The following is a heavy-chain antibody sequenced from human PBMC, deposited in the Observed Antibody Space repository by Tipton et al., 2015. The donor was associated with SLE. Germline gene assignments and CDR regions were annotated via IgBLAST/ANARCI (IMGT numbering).Heavy chain of an antibody. CDR2: IYYSGST. Sequence: TLSLTCTVSGGSISSGGYYWSWIRQHPGKGLEWIGYIYYSGSTYYNPSLKSRVTISVDTSKNQFSLKLSSVTAADTAVYYCARIIRGVYYYYMDVWGKGTTVTVSS. D-gene: IGHD3-10*01. CDR1: GGSISSGGYY. J-gene: IGHJ6*03. V-gene: IGHV4-31*03. CDR3: ARIIRGVYYYYMDV.